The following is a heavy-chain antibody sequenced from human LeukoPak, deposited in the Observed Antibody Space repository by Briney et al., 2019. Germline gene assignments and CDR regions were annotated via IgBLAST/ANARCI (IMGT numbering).Heavy chain of an antibody. CDR1: GGSISSYY. Sequence: SETLSLTCTVSGGSISSYYWSWIRQPPGKGLEWIGYIYYSGSTNYNPSLKSRVTISVDTSKNQFSLKLSSVTAADTAVYYCARDLGGYDLGDNWFDPWGQGTLVTVSS. J-gene: IGHJ5*02. V-gene: IGHV4-59*01. D-gene: IGHD5-12*01. CDR3: ARDLGGYDLGDNWFDP. CDR2: IYYSGST.